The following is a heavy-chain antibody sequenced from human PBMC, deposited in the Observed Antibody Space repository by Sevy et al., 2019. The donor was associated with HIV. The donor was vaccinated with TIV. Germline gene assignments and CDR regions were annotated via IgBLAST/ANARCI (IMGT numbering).Heavy chain of an antibody. J-gene: IGHJ4*02. Sequence: ASVKVSCKASGYTFTGYYMHWMRQAPGQGLEWMGWINPDSGDPTYAPKFQGRVTLTRYTSINTAYMDLRRLKSDDTAAYYCVRDDRDGYFEHWGQGTLVTVS. CDR2: INPDSGDP. CDR1: GYTFTGYY. V-gene: IGHV1-2*02. CDR3: VRDDRDGYFEH.